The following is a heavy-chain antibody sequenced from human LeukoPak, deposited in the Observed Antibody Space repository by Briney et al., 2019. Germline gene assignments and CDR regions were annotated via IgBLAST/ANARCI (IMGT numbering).Heavy chain of an antibody. CDR2: INPNSGGT. J-gene: IGHJ3*01. V-gene: IGHV1-2*02. CDR1: GYTFTGYY. Sequence: GASVKVSCKASGYTFTGYYIHLVRQAPGQWLEWMGWINPNSGGTNYAQKFQGRVTMTRDTSISTAYMELSRLRASDTAIYYCARQAREHSSYYGAPFDFWGQGTMVTVSS. CDR3: ARQAREHSSYYGAPFDF. D-gene: IGHD3-10*01.